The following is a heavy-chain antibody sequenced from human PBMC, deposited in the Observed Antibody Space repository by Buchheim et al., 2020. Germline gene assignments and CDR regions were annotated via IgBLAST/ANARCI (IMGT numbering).Heavy chain of an antibody. CDR1: GFTFSSYA. V-gene: IGHV3-64*01. Sequence: EVQLVESGGGLVQPGGSLRLSCAASGFTFSSYAMHWVRQAPGKGLEYVSAISSNGGSTYYANSVKGRFTISRDNSKNTLYLQMGSLRAEDMAVYYCARDRDYDFWSGYYYYYGMDVWGQGTT. J-gene: IGHJ6*02. CDR2: ISSNGGST. D-gene: IGHD3-3*01. CDR3: ARDRDYDFWSGYYYYYGMDV.